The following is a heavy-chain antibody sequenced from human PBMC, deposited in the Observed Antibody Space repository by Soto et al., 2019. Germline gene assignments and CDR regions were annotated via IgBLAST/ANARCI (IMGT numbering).Heavy chain of an antibody. J-gene: IGHJ6*02. V-gene: IGHV4-38-2*01. CDR1: GYSISSGYY. CDR2: IYHSGST. D-gene: IGHD3-9*01. CDR3: ACRHFDWLSGDYGMDV. Sequence: SETLSLTCAVSGYSISSGYYWGWIRQPPGKGLEWIGSIYHSGSTYYNPSLKSRVTISVDTSKNQFSLKLSPVTAADTAVYYCACRHFDWLSGDYGMDVWGQGTTVTVSS.